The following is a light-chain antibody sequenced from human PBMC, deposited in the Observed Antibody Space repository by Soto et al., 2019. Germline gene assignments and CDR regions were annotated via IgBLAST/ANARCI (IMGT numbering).Light chain of an antibody. V-gene: IGLV2-11*01. Sequence: QSALTQPRSVSGSPGQSVTISCTGTSSDVGDYNYVSWYQQHPGKAPKFIIYEVSKRPLGVPDRFSGSKSGNTASLTISGLQAEDEADYYCCSYAGTYTVVFGGGTKLTVL. J-gene: IGLJ2*01. CDR3: CSYAGTYTVV. CDR2: EVS. CDR1: SSDVGDYNY.